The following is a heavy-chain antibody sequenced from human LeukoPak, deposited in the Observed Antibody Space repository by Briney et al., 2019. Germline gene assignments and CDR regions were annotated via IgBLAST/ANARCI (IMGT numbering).Heavy chain of an antibody. V-gene: IGHV3-7*01. CDR1: GFTFRNYW. Sequence: GGSLRLSCAASGFTFRNYWMRWVRQAPGKGLEWVANIKEDGSEKYYVDSVKGRFTISRDNAKNSLYLQMNSLRAEDTAVYYCARDGHNYDFWSGYFPAGGDYWGQGTLVTVSS. J-gene: IGHJ4*02. CDR3: ARDGHNYDFWSGYFPAGGDY. D-gene: IGHD3-3*01. CDR2: IKEDGSEK.